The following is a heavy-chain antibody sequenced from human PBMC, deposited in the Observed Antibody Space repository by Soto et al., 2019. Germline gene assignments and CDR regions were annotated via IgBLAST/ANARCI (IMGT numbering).Heavy chain of an antibody. V-gene: IGHV4-59*08. J-gene: IGHJ5*02. CDR2: IYYSGSS. CDR1: GVSISGYY. Sequence: SETLSLTCTVSGVSISGYYWSWIRQPPGKGLVWIAYIYYSGSSNSNPSLKSRVTISVDTSKNQFSLKLSSVTAADTAVYHCAKLGPYGSESYSFRYNWIDPWGQGTLVTVSS. CDR3: AKLGPYGSESYSFRYNWIDP. D-gene: IGHD3-10*01.